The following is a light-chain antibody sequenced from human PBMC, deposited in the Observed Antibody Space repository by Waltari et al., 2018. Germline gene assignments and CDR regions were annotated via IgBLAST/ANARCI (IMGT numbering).Light chain of an antibody. J-gene: IGKJ4*01. Sequence: DVQMNQSPSTLSASVGDRVTISCRASQTISSWLAWYQQKPGKAPRLLIYKASTLESGVSSRFIGSGAGTDFTLTISSLQPNDSATYYCQQFHLYPLTFGGGTKVEIK. CDR1: QTISSW. CDR3: QQFHLYPLT. CDR2: KAS. V-gene: IGKV1-5*03.